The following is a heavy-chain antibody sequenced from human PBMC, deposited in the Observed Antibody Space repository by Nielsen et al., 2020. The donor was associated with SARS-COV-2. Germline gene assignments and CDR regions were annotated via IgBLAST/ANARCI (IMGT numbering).Heavy chain of an antibody. D-gene: IGHD7-27*01. J-gene: IGHJ4*02. CDR2: ISGSGGST. Sequence: GESLKISCAASGFTFSSYAMSWVRQAPGKGLEWVSAISGSGGSTYYADSVKGRFTISRDNSKNTLYLQMNSLRAEDTAVYYCAKRESNPWAYYFDYWGQGTLVTVSS. CDR3: AKRESNPWAYYFDY. V-gene: IGHV3-23*01. CDR1: GFTFSSYA.